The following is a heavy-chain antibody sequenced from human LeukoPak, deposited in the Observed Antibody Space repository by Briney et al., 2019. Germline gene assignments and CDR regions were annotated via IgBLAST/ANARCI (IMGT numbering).Heavy chain of an antibody. CDR3: ARVRGLRLGELSPRQYFQH. V-gene: IGHV3-21*01. CDR2: ITSSSTYI. Sequence: PGGSLRLSCADSGFTFSNYNMNWVRQAPGKGLEWVSSITSSSTYIYYADSVKGRFTISRDNAKNSLYLQMNSLRAEDTAVYYCARVRGLRLGELSPRQYFQHWGQGTLVTVSS. D-gene: IGHD3-16*02. J-gene: IGHJ1*01. CDR1: GFTFSNYN.